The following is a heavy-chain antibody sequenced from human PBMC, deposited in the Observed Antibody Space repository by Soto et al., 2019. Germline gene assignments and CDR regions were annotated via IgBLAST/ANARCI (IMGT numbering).Heavy chain of an antibody. CDR2: INAGNGNT. V-gene: IGHV1-3*01. CDR3: ARDPGYSSGYN. Sequence: GASGKTSFKASGYTFTSYAMHWVRQAPGQRLEWMGWINAGNGNTKYSQKFQGRVTITRDTSASTAYMELSSLRSEDTAVYYCARDPGYSSGYNWGQGTLVTVSS. CDR1: GYTFTSYA. D-gene: IGHD5-18*01. J-gene: IGHJ4*02.